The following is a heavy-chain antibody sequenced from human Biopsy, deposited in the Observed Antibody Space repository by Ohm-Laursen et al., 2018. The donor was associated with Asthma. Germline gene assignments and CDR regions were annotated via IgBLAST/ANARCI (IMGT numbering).Heavy chain of an antibody. Sequence: LSLTCAASGFSFDDCAMHWVRQAPGKGLEWVSSISWNSGNIDYAVSVKGRFTISRDNAKNSLYLQMQSLRPEDTAFYYCAKSADYYDITDYLDFWGRGTLVTVSS. D-gene: IGHD3-22*01. V-gene: IGHV3-9*01. J-gene: IGHJ4*01. CDR3: AKSADYYDITDYLDF. CDR2: ISWNSGNI. CDR1: GFSFDDCA.